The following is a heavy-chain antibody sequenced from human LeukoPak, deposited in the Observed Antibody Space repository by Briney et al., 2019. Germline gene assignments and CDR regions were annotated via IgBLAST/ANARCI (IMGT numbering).Heavy chain of an antibody. CDR2: ISSSGSTI. CDR1: GFTFSDFH. CDR3: ARDGTTVTTGGWFDP. V-gene: IGHV3-11*04. D-gene: IGHD4-11*01. Sequence: GSLRLSCGASGFTFSDFHMRWVRQGSGKGVGGGSLISSSGSTIYYADSVKGRFTISRDNAKNSLYLEMNSLRAEDTAVYYCARDGTTVTTGGWFDPWGQGTLVTVSS. J-gene: IGHJ5*02.